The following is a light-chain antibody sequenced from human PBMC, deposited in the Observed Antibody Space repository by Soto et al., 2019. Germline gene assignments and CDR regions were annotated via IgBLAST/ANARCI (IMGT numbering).Light chain of an antibody. J-gene: IGLJ1*01. CDR2: SNN. CDR3: AAWDDSLNGPV. V-gene: IGLV1-44*01. CDR1: SSNIGSIT. Sequence: QSVLTQPPSASGTPGQRVTISCSGSSSNIGSITVNWYQQLPGTAPKLLIYSNNQRPSGVPDRFSGSKSGTSASLAISGLQSEDEADYYCAAWDDSLNGPVFGTGTKLTVL.